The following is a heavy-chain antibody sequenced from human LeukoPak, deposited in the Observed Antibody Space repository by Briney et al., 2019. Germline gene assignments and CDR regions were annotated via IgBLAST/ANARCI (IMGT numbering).Heavy chain of an antibody. D-gene: IGHD2-8*01. CDR1: GYTFTGYY. Sequence: ASVKASCKASGYTFTGYYMHWVRQAPGQGLEWMGWINPNSGGTNYAQKFQGRVTVTRDTSISTAYMELSRLTSDDTAVYYCARASCTNGVCYTYFDYWGQGTLVTVSS. J-gene: IGHJ4*02. CDR2: INPNSGGT. V-gene: IGHV1-2*02. CDR3: ARASCTNGVCYTYFDY.